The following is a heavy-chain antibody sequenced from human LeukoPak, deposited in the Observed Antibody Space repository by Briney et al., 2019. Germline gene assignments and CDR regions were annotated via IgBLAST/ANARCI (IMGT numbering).Heavy chain of an antibody. CDR2: IRSSGSTI. CDR1: GFTFSSYE. D-gene: IGHD3-10*02. J-gene: IGHJ6*04. Sequence: PGGSLRLSCAASGFTFSSYEMNWVRQAPGKGLEWVSYIRSSGSTIYYADSAKGRFTISRDNAKNSLYLQMNSLRAEDTAVYYCAELGITMIGGVWGKGTTVTISS. V-gene: IGHV3-48*03. CDR3: AELGITMIGGV.